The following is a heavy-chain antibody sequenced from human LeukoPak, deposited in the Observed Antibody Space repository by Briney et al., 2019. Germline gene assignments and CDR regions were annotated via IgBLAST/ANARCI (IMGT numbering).Heavy chain of an antibody. V-gene: IGHV3-30*01. CDR1: GFSFSSYA. Sequence: GGSLRLSCTDSGFSFSSYAMHWVRQSPGKGLEWVAVTSNHGNDGFYADSVKGGFTISRDNSKKTLYLQMDSLRPEDTGVYYCTRDRGAMNDFDYWGQGTLVTVSS. CDR2: TSNHGNDG. J-gene: IGHJ4*02. D-gene: IGHD2-2*01. CDR3: TRDRGAMNDFDY.